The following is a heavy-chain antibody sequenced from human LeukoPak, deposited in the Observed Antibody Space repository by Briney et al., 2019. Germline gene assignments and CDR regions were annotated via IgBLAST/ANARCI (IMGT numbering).Heavy chain of an antibody. CDR2: LNWNGDNT. CDR3: VRATSGFDL. Sequence: GGSLRLSCAASGFAFEDYGMTWVRQAPGKGLEWVSGLNWNGDNTGYADSVKGRFTISRENGNDSLYLQMNSPRAGDTAVYYCVRATSGFDLWGRGTLVTVSS. D-gene: IGHD1-26*01. J-gene: IGHJ2*01. V-gene: IGHV3-20*04. CDR1: GFAFEDYG.